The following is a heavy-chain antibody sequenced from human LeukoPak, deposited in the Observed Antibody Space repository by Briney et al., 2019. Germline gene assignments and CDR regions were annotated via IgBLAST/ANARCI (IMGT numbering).Heavy chain of an antibody. D-gene: IGHD1-7*01. CDR1: GFTFTSYS. CDR2: TSDRGDYT. CDR3: ARKAQYNGHYPLDY. J-gene: IGHJ4*02. Sequence: GGSLRLSCAASGFTFTSYSMSWVRQAPGKGLEWVSGTSDRGDYTYYADSVKGRFTISRDSSKNTPFLQMNSLRAEDTALYFCARKAQYNGHYPLDYWGQGTLVTVSS. V-gene: IGHV3-23*01.